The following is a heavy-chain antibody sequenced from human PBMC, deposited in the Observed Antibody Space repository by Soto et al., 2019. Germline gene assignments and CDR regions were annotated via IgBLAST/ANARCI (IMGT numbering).Heavy chain of an antibody. CDR1: GFTFDDYA. CDR2: ISWNSGSI. V-gene: IGHV3-9*01. J-gene: IGHJ4*02. CDR3: TSGRGYNILTGYYPYFDY. D-gene: IGHD3-9*01. Sequence: EVQLVESGGGLVQPGRSLRLSCAVSGFTFDDYAMHWVRQAPGKGLEWVSGISWNSGSIGYADTVRGRFTISRDNAKNSXXLQMNSLRAEDTALYYCTSGRGYNILTGYYPYFDYWGQGTLVTVSS.